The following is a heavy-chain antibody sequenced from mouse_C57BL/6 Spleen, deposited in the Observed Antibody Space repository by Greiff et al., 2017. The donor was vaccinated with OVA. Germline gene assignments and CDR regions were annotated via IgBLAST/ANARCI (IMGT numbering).Heavy chain of an antibody. CDR2: IDPSDSYT. V-gene: IGHV1-69*01. J-gene: IGHJ2*01. D-gene: IGHD1-1*01. Sequence: VQLQQPGAELVMPGASVKLSCKASGYTFTSYWMHWVKQRPGQGLEWIGEIDPSDSYTNYNQKFKGKSTLTVDKSSSTAYMQLSSLTSEDSAVYYCARRDGSRCDYWGQGTTLTVSS. CDR1: GYTFTSYW. CDR3: ARRDGSRCDY.